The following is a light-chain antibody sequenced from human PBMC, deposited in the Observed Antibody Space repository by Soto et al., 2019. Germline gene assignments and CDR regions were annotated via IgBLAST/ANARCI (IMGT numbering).Light chain of an antibody. CDR1: STDVGDSNH. J-gene: IGLJ1*01. CDR2: EVN. V-gene: IGLV2-14*01. CDR3: ASFTTSSTRV. Sequence: QAVVTQPASVSGSPGQSITISCTGTSTDVGDSNHVSWYQHHPGKAPKLIIYEVNNRPSGVSNRFSGSKSGNTASLTISGLQAEDEADYYCASFTTSSTRVFGTGTKVTVL.